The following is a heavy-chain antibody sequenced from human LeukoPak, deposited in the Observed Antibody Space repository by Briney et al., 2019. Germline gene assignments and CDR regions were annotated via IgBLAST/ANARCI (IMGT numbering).Heavy chain of an antibody. CDR2: INGSGGHT. CDR1: GFTFSSYA. D-gene: IGHD6-19*01. CDR3: AKDQQWLVTHWFDP. Sequence: QPGGSLRLSCAASGFTFSSYAMSWVRQAPGKGLEWVSAINGSGGHTYYADSVKGRFTISRDNSKNTLYLQMNSLRAEDTAVYYCAKDQQWLVTHWFDPWGQGTLVTVSS. J-gene: IGHJ5*02. V-gene: IGHV3-23*01.